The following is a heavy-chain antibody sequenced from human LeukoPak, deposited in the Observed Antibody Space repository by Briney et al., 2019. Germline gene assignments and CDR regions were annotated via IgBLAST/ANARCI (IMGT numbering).Heavy chain of an antibody. CDR2: ISSSSSTI. V-gene: IGHV3-48*02. Sequence: GGSLRLSCAAPGFTFSSYSMTWVRQAPGKGLEWVSYISSSSSTIYYADSVKGRFTISRDNAKTSLYLQMNSLRDEDTGVYYCARDRYEYCSSTSCYSVGMDVWGQGTTVTVSS. J-gene: IGHJ6*02. D-gene: IGHD2-2*01. CDR3: ARDRYEYCSSTSCYSVGMDV. CDR1: GFTFSSYS.